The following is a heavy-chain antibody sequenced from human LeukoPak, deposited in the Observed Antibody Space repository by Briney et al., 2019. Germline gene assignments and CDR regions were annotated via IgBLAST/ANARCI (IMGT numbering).Heavy chain of an antibody. D-gene: IGHD3-16*01. V-gene: IGHV3-7*01. J-gene: IGHJ6*04. CDR3: AKSTRAVMAMMDV. CDR1: GFTFSSYW. CDR2: IKQDGSEE. Sequence: GGSLRLSCAASGFTFSSYWMSWVRQAPGKGLEWVANIKQDGSEENYVDSVKGRFTISRDNAKNSLFLQMNSLRAEDTAVYFCAKSTRAVMAMMDVWGKGTTVTVSS.